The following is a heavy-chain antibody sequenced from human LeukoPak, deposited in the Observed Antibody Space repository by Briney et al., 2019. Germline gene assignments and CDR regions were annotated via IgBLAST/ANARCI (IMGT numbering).Heavy chain of an antibody. D-gene: IGHD5-24*01. CDR3: ARGGLAVEMATIPDY. J-gene: IGHJ4*02. Sequence: ASVKVSCKASGYTFTSYGINWVRQATGQGLEWMGWMNPNSGNTGYAQKFQGRVTITRNTSISTAYMELSSLRSEDTAVYYCARGGLAVEMATIPDYWGQGTLVTVSS. CDR2: MNPNSGNT. CDR1: GYTFTSYG. V-gene: IGHV1-8*03.